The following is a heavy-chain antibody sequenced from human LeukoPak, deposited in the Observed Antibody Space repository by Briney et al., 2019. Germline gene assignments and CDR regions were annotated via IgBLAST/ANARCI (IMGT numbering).Heavy chain of an antibody. Sequence: GGSLRLSCAASGFTFSSYAMSWVRQAPGKGLEWVSAIRGSGGSTYYADSVKGRFTISRDNSKNTLYLQMNSLRAEDTAVYYCAKAGGITMIVVKLDYWGQGTLVTVSS. J-gene: IGHJ4*02. CDR1: GFTFSSYA. V-gene: IGHV3-23*01. CDR2: IRGSGGST. D-gene: IGHD3-22*01. CDR3: AKAGGITMIVVKLDY.